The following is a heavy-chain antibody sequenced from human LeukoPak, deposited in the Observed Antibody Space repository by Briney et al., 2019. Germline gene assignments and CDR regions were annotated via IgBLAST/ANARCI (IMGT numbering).Heavy chain of an antibody. D-gene: IGHD3-10*01. Sequence: ASVKVSCKASGYTFTSYYMHWVRQAPGQGLEWMGIINPSGGSTSYAQKFQGRVTMTRDTSTSTVYMELSSLRSEDTAVYYCARVEGSYYYYYYGMDVWGQGTTVTVSS. V-gene: IGHV1-46*01. CDR3: ARVEGSYYYYYYGMDV. J-gene: IGHJ6*02. CDR1: GYTFTSYY. CDR2: INPSGGST.